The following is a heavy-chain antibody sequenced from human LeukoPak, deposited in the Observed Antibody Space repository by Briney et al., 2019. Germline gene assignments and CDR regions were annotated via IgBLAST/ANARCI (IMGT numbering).Heavy chain of an antibody. Sequence: ASVKVSCKASGYTFTSYDINWVRQATGQGLEWMGWMNPNSGNTGYAQKFQGRVTTTRNTSISTAYMELSSLRSEDTAVYYCARGEQQLVPYYYYYMDVWGKGTAVTVSS. CDR2: MNPNSGNT. V-gene: IGHV1-8*01. CDR3: ARGEQQLVPYYYYYMDV. CDR1: GYTFTSYD. J-gene: IGHJ6*03. D-gene: IGHD6-13*01.